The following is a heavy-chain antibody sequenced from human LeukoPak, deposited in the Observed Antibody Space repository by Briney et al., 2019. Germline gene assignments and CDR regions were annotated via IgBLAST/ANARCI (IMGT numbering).Heavy chain of an antibody. CDR1: GFTFSSYA. V-gene: IGHV3-23*01. J-gene: IGHJ3*02. CDR2: ITGSGGST. CDR3: AKVVVVLSIDAFDI. D-gene: IGHD2-21*01. Sequence: GGSLRLSCAASGFTFSSYAMSWVRQAPGKGLEWLSGITGSGGSTYYADSVKGRFTISRDNSKNTLHLQMNSLRAEDTADYYCAKVVVVLSIDAFDIWGQGTMVTVSS.